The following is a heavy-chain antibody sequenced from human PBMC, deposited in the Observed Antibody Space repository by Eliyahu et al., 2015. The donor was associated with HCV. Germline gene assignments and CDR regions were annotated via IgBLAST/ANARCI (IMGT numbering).Heavy chain of an antibody. CDR1: GGSISSSSYY. CDR2: IYYSGST. D-gene: IGHD6-13*01. Sequence: QLQLQESGPGLVKPSETLSLTCTVSGGSISSSSYYWGWIRQPPGKGLEWIGSIYYSGSTYYNPSLKSRVTISVDTSKNQFSLKLSSVTAADTAVYYCARQMSVWGIAAAGTPTPDYWGQGTLVTVSS. J-gene: IGHJ4*02. V-gene: IGHV4-39*01. CDR3: ARQMSVWGIAAAGTPTPDY.